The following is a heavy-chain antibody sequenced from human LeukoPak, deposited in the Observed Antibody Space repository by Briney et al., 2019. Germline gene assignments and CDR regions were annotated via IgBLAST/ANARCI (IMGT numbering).Heavy chain of an antibody. CDR3: ARAEEYCSGGTCSPNFDY. J-gene: IGHJ4*02. Sequence: GESLKISCQGSGYSFTSYWIGWVRQMPGKGLEWMGIIYPGYSDTKYSPSFQGQVTFSADKSISTAYLQWSSLKASDTAMYYCARAEEYCSGGTCSPNFDYWGQGTLVTVSS. D-gene: IGHD2-15*01. V-gene: IGHV5-51*01. CDR1: GYSFTSYW. CDR2: IYPGYSDT.